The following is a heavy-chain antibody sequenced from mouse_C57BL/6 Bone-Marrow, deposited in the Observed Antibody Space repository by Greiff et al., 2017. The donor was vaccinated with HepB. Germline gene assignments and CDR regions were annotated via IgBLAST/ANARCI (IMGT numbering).Heavy chain of an antibody. V-gene: IGHV1-20*01. CDR2: INPYNGDT. Sequence: VQLQQSGPELVKPGDSVKISCKASGYSFTGYFMNWVMQSHGKSLEWIGRINPYNGDTFYNQKFKGKATLTVDKSSSTAHMELRSLTSEDSAVYYCAKGLGTTVVGDWFAYWGQGTLVTVSA. CDR3: AKGLGTTVVGDWFAY. D-gene: IGHD1-1*01. J-gene: IGHJ3*01. CDR1: GYSFTGYF.